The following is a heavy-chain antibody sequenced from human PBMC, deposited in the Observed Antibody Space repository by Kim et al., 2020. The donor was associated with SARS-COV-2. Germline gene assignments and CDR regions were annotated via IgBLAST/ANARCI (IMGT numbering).Heavy chain of an antibody. CDR1: GYTFTNYA. Sequence: ASVKVSCKASGYTFTNYAIQWVRQAPGQGLEWMGWINAGNGNIKYSQKFQGRATLTWDTSASTADMELSALTSEDTAVYYCARELLHSGYDYWGQGTLVTVSS. D-gene: IGHD5-12*01. J-gene: IGHJ4*02. CDR3: ARELLHSGYDY. CDR2: INAGNGNI. V-gene: IGHV1-3*01.